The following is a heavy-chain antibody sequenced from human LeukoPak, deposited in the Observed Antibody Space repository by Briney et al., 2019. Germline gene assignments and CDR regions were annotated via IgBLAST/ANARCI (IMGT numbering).Heavy chain of an antibody. CDR2: INSGSTYT. CDR3: ARSLTTLTYEGY. D-gene: IGHD1-1*01. CDR1: GFTFSSYM. Sequence: GGSLGLSCVASGFTFSSYMMNWVRQAPGKGLEWVSSINSGSTYTYYTESVKGRFTVSRDNAKNSLFLQMNSLRAEDTAIYYCARSLTTLTYEGYWGQGTLVTVSS. J-gene: IGHJ4*02. V-gene: IGHV3-21*01.